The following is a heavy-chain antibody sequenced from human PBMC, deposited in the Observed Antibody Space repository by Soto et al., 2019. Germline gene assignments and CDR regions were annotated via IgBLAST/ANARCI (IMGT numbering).Heavy chain of an antibody. CDR1: GFTFSSYW. CDR2: IKQDGSEK. CDR3: ARDGHMLTREGFDY. V-gene: IGHV3-7*01. Sequence: GESLKISCAASGFTFSSYWMSWVRQAPGKGLEWVANIKQDGSEKYYVDSVKGRFTISRDNAKNSLYLQMNSLRAEDTAVYYCARDGHMLTREGFDYWGQGTLVTVSS. D-gene: IGHD3-10*02. J-gene: IGHJ4*02.